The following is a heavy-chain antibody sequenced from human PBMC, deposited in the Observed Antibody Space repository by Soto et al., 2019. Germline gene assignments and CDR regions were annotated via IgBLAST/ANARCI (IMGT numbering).Heavy chain of an antibody. V-gene: IGHV1-69*02. D-gene: IGHD2-2*01. J-gene: IGHJ4*02. Sequence: QVQLVQSGAEVKKPGSSVKVSCKASGGTFSSYTISWVRQAPGQGLEWIGRIIPILVIANYAQKFQGRVTITADKSTSTAYRELSSLRSEDTAVYYCARAWGSGVVVPAVNSDIVLQEGRDYWGQGTLVTVSS. CDR2: IIPILVIA. CDR3: ARAWGSGVVVPAVNSDIVLQEGRDY. CDR1: GGTFSSYT.